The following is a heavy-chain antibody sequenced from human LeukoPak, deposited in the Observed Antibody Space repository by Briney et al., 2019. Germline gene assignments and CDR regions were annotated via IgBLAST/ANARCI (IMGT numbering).Heavy chain of an antibody. V-gene: IGHV3-23*01. D-gene: IGHD3-10*01. Sequence: GGSLRLSCEASGFTFSSHAMSWVRQAPGKGLEWVSAISGGGTYTYYADSVKGRFTISRDNSKTTLYLQMNSLRAEDTALYYCARAYRGYFYGSGSFHYFDYWGQGTLVPVSS. CDR1: GFTFSSHA. CDR3: ARAYRGYFYGSGSFHYFDY. CDR2: ISGGGTYT. J-gene: IGHJ4*02.